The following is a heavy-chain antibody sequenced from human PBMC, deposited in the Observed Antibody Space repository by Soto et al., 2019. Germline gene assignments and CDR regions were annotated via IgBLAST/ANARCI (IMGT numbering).Heavy chain of an antibody. CDR1: GYTFTSYY. J-gene: IGHJ6*02. D-gene: IGHD3-22*01. Sequence: ASVKVSCKASGYTFTSYYMHWVRQAPGQGLEWMGIINPSGGSTSYAQKFQGRVTMTSDTSTSTVYMELSSLRSEDTAVYYCAGDLDSSGYYGTYYGMDVWGQGTTVTVSS. CDR3: AGDLDSSGYYGTYYGMDV. CDR2: INPSGGST. V-gene: IGHV1-46*01.